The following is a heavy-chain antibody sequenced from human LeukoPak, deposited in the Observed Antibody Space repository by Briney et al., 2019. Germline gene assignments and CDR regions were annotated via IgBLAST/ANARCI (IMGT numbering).Heavy chain of an antibody. V-gene: IGHV3-7*01. Sequence: PGGSLRLSCAASGFTFSSYWMSWVRQAPGKGLEWVANIKQDGSEKYYVDSVKGRFTISRDNAKNSLYLQMNSLRAENTAVYYCARDAVVVVAARDNWFDPWGQGTLVTVSS. CDR3: ARDAVVVVAARDNWFDP. CDR1: GFTFSSYW. CDR2: IKQDGSEK. J-gene: IGHJ5*02. D-gene: IGHD2-15*01.